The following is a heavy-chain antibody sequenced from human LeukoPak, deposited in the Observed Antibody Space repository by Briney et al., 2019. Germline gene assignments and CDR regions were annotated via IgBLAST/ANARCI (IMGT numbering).Heavy chain of an antibody. J-gene: IGHJ6*04. D-gene: IGHD2-2*01. Sequence: ASVKVSCKASGYTFTGYYMHWVRQAPGQGLEWMGWINPNSGGTNYAQKFQGRVTMTRDTSISTAYMELSRLRSDDTAVYYCARDEGYCSSTSCPTFGVWGKGTTVTVSS. CDR2: INPNSGGT. CDR3: ARDEGYCSSTSCPTFGV. CDR1: GYTFTGYY. V-gene: IGHV1-2*02.